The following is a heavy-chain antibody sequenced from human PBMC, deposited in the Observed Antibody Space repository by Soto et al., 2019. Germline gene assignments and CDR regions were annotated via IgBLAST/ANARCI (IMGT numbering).Heavy chain of an antibody. J-gene: IGHJ4*02. CDR2: INAGNGNT. V-gene: IGHV1-3*01. D-gene: IGHD3-9*01. CDR3: ARAPYYDILTGYYERGFDY. Sequence: ASVKVSCKASGYTFTSYAMHWVRQAPGQRLEWMGWINAGNGNTKYSQKFQGRVTITRDTSASTAYMELGSLRSEDTAVYYCARAPYYDILTGYYERGFDYWGQGTLVTVSS. CDR1: GYTFTSYA.